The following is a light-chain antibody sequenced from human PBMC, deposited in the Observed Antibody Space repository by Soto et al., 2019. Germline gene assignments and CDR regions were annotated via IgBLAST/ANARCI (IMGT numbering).Light chain of an antibody. CDR3: SSYTGSSTYV. J-gene: IGLJ1*01. Sequence: QSALTQPASVSGSPGQSITISCTGTSSDVGGYNYVSWYQQHPGKAPKVIISEVSDRPSGVSNRFSGYKSGNTASLTISGLPADDEADYCCSSYTGSSTYVFGAGTKLTVL. CDR2: EVS. CDR1: SSDVGGYNY. V-gene: IGLV2-14*01.